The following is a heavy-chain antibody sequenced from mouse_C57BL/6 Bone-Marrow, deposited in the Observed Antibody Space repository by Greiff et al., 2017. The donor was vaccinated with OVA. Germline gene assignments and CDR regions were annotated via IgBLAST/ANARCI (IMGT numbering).Heavy chain of an antibody. V-gene: IGHV14-4*01. CDR2: IDPENGDT. CDR1: GFNIKDDY. J-gene: IGHJ3*01. D-gene: IGHD2-3*01. CDR3: TTDDGYYSWFAY. Sequence: EVKLQESGAELVRPGASVKLSCTASGFNIKDDYMHWVKQRPEQGLEWIGWIDPENGDTEYASKFQGKATITADTSSNSAYLQLSSLTSEDTAVYYCTTDDGYYSWFAYWGQGTLVTVSA.